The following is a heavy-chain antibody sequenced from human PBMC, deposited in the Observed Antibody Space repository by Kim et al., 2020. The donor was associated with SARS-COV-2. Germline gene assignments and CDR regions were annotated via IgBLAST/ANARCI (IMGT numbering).Heavy chain of an antibody. CDR3: AREVVPAASFDY. CDR2: ISYDGSNK. Sequence: GGSLRLSCAASGFTFSSYAMHWVRQAPGMGLEWVAVISYDGSNKYYADSVKGRFTISRDNSKNTLYLQMNSLRAEDTAVYYCAREVVPAASFDYWGQGTLVTVSS. V-gene: IGHV3-30*04. D-gene: IGHD2-2*01. CDR1: GFTFSSYA. J-gene: IGHJ4*02.